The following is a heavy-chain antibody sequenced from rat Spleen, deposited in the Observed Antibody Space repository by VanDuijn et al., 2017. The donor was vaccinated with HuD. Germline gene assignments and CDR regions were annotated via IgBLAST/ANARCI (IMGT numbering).Heavy chain of an antibody. D-gene: IGHD1-9*01. V-gene: IGHV5-29*01. Sequence: EVQLVESGGGLVQPGRSLKLSCAASGFTFSAYGMAWVRQAPTKGLEWVATISYGGSFGHSSTYYRDSVKGRFTISRDNAKNTLSLQMDSLRSEDTATYHCARRHYGYTDYFDYWGQGVMVTVSS. J-gene: IGHJ2*01. CDR3: ARRHYGYTDYFDY. CDR2: ISYGGSFGHSST. CDR1: GFTFSAYG.